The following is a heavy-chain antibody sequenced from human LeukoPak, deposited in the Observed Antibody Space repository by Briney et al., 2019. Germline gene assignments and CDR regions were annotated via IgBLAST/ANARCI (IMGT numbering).Heavy chain of an antibody. CDR1: GFSFRSHW. D-gene: IGHD5-24*01. Sequence: PGGSLRLSCVGSGFSFRSHWVNWVRQSPGKGLEWVANIKPDGSDKYYVDSARGRFTVSRDNAKNSAFLQMNSLRAEDTAIYYCATISAQTFGIWGQGTLVSVSS. J-gene: IGHJ3*02. CDR3: ATISAQTFGI. V-gene: IGHV3-7*01. CDR2: IKPDGSDK.